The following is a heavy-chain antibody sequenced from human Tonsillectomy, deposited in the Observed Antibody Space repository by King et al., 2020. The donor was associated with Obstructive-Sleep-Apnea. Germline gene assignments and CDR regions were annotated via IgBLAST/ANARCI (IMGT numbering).Heavy chain of an antibody. CDR2: IYHSGNT. D-gene: IGHD5-24*01. CDR3: AGVTWRPNYYGLDV. Sequence: VQLQESGPGLVKPSGTLSLTCAVSGGSISSTNWWNWVRQPPGKGLEGIGEIYHSGNTNYNPSLKSRVTISVDKSKNQFSLNLNSVTAADPAVYYWAGVTWRPNYYGLDVWGQGTTVTVSS. V-gene: IGHV4-4*02. CDR1: GGSISSTNW. J-gene: IGHJ6*02.